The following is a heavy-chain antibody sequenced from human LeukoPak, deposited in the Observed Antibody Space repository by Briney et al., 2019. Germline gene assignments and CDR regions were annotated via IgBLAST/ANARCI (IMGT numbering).Heavy chain of an antibody. V-gene: IGHV3-7*03. CDR1: GFTFNSYW. CDR2: INQDGSEK. Sequence: PGGSLRLSCAASGFTFNSYWMSWVRQAPGKGLEWVANINQDGSEKYYVDSVKGRFTISRDSAKNSLYLQMHSLRADDTAVYYCARDHSGGWYAVLDYWGQGTLVTVS. D-gene: IGHD6-19*01. CDR3: ARDHSGGWYAVLDY. J-gene: IGHJ4*02.